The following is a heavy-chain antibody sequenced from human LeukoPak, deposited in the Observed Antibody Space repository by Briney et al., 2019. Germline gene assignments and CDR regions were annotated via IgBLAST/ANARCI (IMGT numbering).Heavy chain of an antibody. V-gene: IGHV3-23*01. CDR2: ISGGGDK. J-gene: IGHJ4*02. D-gene: IGHD4-11*01. CDR3: SKERTTVTTLDPGFEL. CDR1: GFTFSTYA. Sequence: GGSLRLSCAASGFTFSTYAMSWVRQAPGKGLEWVTTISGGGDKQYADHVKGRFTVSRDDSKNTLYLQMNSLRAEDTAVYFCSKERTTVTTLDPGFELWGQGTLVTVSS.